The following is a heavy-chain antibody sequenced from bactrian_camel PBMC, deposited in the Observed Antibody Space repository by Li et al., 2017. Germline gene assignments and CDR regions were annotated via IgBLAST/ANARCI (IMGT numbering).Heavy chain of an antibody. CDR2: INSGGDST. J-gene: IGHJ4*01. CDR1: GFTFSSYA. Sequence: VQLVESGGGLVQPGGSLRLSCAASGFTFSSYAMFWVRQAPGKGLEWVSSINSGGDSTFYAVAVKGRFIISQDNAKNMVYLQMNSLKPEDTAMYYCAANRYRPVIGCSPDHQGYTYWGQGTQVTVS. D-gene: IGHD5*01. V-gene: IGHV3S40*01. CDR3: AANRYRPVIGCSPDHQGYTY.